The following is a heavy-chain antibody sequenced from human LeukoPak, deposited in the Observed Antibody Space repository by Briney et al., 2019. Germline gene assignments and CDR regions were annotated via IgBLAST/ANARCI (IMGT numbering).Heavy chain of an antibody. CDR1: GYTFTSYG. V-gene: IGHV1-18*01. J-gene: IGHJ4*02. Sequence: PVASVTVSCKASGYTFTSYGISWVRQAPGQGLEWMGWISGYNGNTKYAQKFQGRVTMTRDTSTSTAYMELRSLRSDDTAVYYCARDYGDYTSFDYWGQGTLVTVSS. D-gene: IGHD4-17*01. CDR2: ISGYNGNT. CDR3: ARDYGDYTSFDY.